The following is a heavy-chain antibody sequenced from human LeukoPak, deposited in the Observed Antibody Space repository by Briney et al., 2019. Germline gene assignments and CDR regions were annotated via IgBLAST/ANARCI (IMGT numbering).Heavy chain of an antibody. CDR1: GFIFSNYG. D-gene: IGHD4/OR15-4a*01. Sequence: GGSLRLSCAASGFIFSNYGMHWVRQAPGKGLEWVAVISHDDTGEWYADSVQGRFTISRDNAMDTLYLQMTSLRDEDTAVYYCARGGAASFDYWGQGTLVTVSS. CDR3: ARGGAASFDY. V-gene: IGHV3-30*03. J-gene: IGHJ4*02. CDR2: ISHDDTGE.